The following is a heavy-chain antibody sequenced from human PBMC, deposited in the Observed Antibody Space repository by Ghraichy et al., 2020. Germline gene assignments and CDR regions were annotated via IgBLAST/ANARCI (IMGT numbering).Heavy chain of an antibody. V-gene: IGHV3-64D*06. CDR3: VKPRGVTTFFFVY. CDR1: GFTFSSYA. CDR2: ISSNGGST. D-gene: IGHD4-17*01. J-gene: IGHJ4*02. Sequence: GGSLRLSCSASGFTFSSYAMHWVRQAPGKGLEYVSAISSNGGSTYYADSVKGRFTISRDNSKNTLYLQMSSLRAEDTAVYYCVKPRGVTTFFFVYWGQGTLVTVSS.